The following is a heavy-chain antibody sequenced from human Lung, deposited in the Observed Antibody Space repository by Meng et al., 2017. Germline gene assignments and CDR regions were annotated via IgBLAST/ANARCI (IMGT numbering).Heavy chain of an antibody. Sequence: SAKVPCKASGGTFSSYAIIWVRQAPGQGLEWMGGIIPIFGTANYSQKFQGRVTITADKSTSTDYIVQISLLSEDAAADYCASPRYGSGGRGYFDYWGQGTLVTVSS. V-gene: IGHV1-69*06. CDR3: ASPRYGSGGRGYFDY. CDR2: IIPIFGTA. J-gene: IGHJ4*02. D-gene: IGHD6-19*01. CDR1: GGTFSSYA.